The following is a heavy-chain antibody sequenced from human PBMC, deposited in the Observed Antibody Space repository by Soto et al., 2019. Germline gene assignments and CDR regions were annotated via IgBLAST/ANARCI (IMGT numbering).Heavy chain of an antibody. CDR1: GGSISSSSYY. CDR3: ARAGITIFGVVITNWFDP. D-gene: IGHD3-3*01. Sequence: ASETLSLTCTVSGGSISSSSYYWGWIRQPPGKGLEWIGSIYYSGSTYYNPSLKSRVTISVDTSKSQFSLKLSSVTAADTAVYYCARAGITIFGVVITNWFDPWGQGTLVTVSS. CDR2: IYYSGST. J-gene: IGHJ5*02. V-gene: IGHV4-39*01.